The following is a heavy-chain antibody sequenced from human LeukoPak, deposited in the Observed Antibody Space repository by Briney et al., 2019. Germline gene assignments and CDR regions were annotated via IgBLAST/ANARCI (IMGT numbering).Heavy chain of an antibody. Sequence: SETLSLTCTVSGGSITSYYWSWIRRPPGKGLEWIGYISYSGSTNYNPSLKSRVTISVDTSKKQFSLNLSSMTAADTAVYYCARVFDYYDSSGYPSLFDYWGQGALVTVSS. J-gene: IGHJ4*02. V-gene: IGHV4-59*01. CDR3: ARVFDYYDSSGYPSLFDY. D-gene: IGHD3-22*01. CDR1: GGSITSYY. CDR2: ISYSGST.